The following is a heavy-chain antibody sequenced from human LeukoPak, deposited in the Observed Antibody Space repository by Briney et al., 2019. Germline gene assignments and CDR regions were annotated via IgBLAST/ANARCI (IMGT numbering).Heavy chain of an antibody. V-gene: IGHV4-59*01. CDR1: GGSISSYY. CDR3: ARLQGQWLLHDY. CDR2: IYYSGNT. Sequence: PSETLSLTCTVSGGSISSYYWSWIRQPPGKGLEWIGYIYYSGNTNYNPSLKSRVTISVDTSRNQFSLKVTSVTAADTAVYYCARLQGQWLLHDYWGQGTLVTVSS. J-gene: IGHJ4*02. D-gene: IGHD6-19*01.